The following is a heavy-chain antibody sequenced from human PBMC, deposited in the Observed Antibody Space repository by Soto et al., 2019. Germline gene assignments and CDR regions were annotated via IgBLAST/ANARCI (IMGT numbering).Heavy chain of an antibody. J-gene: IGHJ4*02. CDR2: ISGSGGST. Sequence: GGSLRLSCAASGFTFSSYAMSWVRQAPGKGLEGVSAISGSGGSTHYADAAERRFTISRDNSKHTLYLQMNSLRAEDTAVYYCAKDGRYSSSSVDYWGQGTLVTVSS. D-gene: IGHD6-6*01. V-gene: IGHV3-23*01. CDR3: AKDGRYSSSSVDY. CDR1: GFTFSSYA.